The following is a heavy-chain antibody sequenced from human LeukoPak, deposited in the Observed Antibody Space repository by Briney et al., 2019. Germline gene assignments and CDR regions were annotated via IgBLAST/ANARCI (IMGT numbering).Heavy chain of an antibody. V-gene: IGHV1-69*04. CDR3: ARVSEQQLVDY. J-gene: IGHJ4*02. D-gene: IGHD6-13*01. Sequence: SVKVSCKASGGTFSSYAISWVRQAPGQGLEWMGRIIPILGIANYAQKFQGRVAITADKSTSTAYMELSSLRSEDTAVYYCARVSEQQLVDYWGQGTLVTVSS. CDR1: GGTFSSYA. CDR2: IIPILGIA.